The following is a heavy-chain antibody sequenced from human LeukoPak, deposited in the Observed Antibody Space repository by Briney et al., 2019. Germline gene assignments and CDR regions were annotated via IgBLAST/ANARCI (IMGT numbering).Heavy chain of an antibody. CDR1: GFTASSSR. CDR3: ARGRDYFPIDY. Sequence: GGSLRLSCAASGFTASSSRMTWVRQTPGKGLVWVSVTYSGGNTDYADSVKGRFTISRDNSRNTLYLQMSSLRVEDTAIYYCARGRDYFPIDYWGQGTFVIVSS. J-gene: IGHJ4*02. CDR2: TYSGGNT. V-gene: IGHV3-53*01. D-gene: IGHD2/OR15-2a*01.